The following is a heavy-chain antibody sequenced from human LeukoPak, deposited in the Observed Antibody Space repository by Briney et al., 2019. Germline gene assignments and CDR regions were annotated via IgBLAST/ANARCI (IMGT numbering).Heavy chain of an antibody. Sequence: PGGSLRLSCAASGFTFSSYAMSWVRQAPGKGLEWVSAISGSGGSTYYADSVKGRFTISRDNSKNTLYLQMSSLRAEDTAVYYCAKDSWLIQLWLEYWGQGTLVTVSS. CDR3: AKDSWLIQLWLEY. V-gene: IGHV3-23*01. CDR1: GFTFSSYA. D-gene: IGHD5-18*01. J-gene: IGHJ4*02. CDR2: ISGSGGST.